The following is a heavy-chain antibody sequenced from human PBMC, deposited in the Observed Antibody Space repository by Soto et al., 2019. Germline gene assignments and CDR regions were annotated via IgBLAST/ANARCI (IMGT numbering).Heavy chain of an antibody. Sequence: PGGSLRLSCAASGFTFSNYAMSWVRQAPGKGLEWVAFISYDGSTKYYPESVKGRFAISRDNSKNTLFLLMTSLIVEDTAVYFCARMGYMDASPPDYCGQGTQVTVSS. D-gene: IGHD5-18*01. CDR3: ARMGYMDASPPDY. CDR1: GFTFSNYA. V-gene: IGHV3-30*09. J-gene: IGHJ4*02. CDR2: ISYDGSTK.